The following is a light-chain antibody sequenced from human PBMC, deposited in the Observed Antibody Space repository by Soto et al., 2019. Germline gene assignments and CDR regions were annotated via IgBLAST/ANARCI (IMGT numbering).Light chain of an antibody. CDR1: QSISSY. J-gene: IGKJ1*01. CDR2: AAS. CDR3: QQSYSTPWT. Sequence: DIQMTQSPSSLSASVGDRVTITCRASQSISSYLNWYQQKPGKAPKLLIYAASSLQSGVPSRFSGSGSETDFTLTISSLQPEDFATYYCQQSYSTPWTFGQGTKV. V-gene: IGKV1-39*01.